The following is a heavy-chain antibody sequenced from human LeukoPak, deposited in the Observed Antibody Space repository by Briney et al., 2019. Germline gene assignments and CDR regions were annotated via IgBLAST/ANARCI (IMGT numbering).Heavy chain of an antibody. CDR2: ISSNGGST. Sequence: GGSLRLSCAASGFTFSSYAMHWVRQAPGKGLEYVSAISSNGGSTYYANSVEGRFTISRDNSKNTLYLQMGSLRAEDMAVYYCARGKRSFGSTTLGYWGQGTLVTVSS. J-gene: IGHJ4*02. V-gene: IGHV3-64*01. CDR3: ARGKRSFGSTTLGY. CDR1: GFTFSSYA. D-gene: IGHD6-13*01.